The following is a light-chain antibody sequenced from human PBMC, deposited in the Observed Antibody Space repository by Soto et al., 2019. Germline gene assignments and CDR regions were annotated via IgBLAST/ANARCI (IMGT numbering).Light chain of an antibody. CDR3: SSYTSSSTLVV. CDR1: SNDVGSYNY. Sequence: QSVLTQPASVSGSPGQSITISCTGTSNDVGSYNYVSWYQQHPDKAPKLMLYEVSSRPSGVSNRFSGSKSGNTASLTISGLQAEDEADYYCSSYTSSSTLVVFGGGTQVTVL. J-gene: IGLJ2*01. V-gene: IGLV2-14*01. CDR2: EVS.